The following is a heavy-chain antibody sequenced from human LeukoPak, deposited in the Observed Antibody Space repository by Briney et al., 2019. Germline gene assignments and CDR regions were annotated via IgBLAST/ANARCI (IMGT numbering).Heavy chain of an antibody. V-gene: IGHV4-59*01. Sequence: SETLSLTCTVSGGSISSYYWSWIRQPPGKGLEWIGYIYSSGCTNYNPSLKSRVTISVDTSKNQFSLKLSSVTAADTAVYYCARGVPAAVTDQRNWFDPWGQGTLVTVSS. D-gene: IGHD2-2*01. CDR2: IYSSGCT. J-gene: IGHJ5*02. CDR1: GGSISSYY. CDR3: ARGVPAAVTDQRNWFDP.